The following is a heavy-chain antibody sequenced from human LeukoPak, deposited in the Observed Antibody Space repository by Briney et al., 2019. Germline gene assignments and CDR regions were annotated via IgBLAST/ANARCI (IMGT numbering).Heavy chain of an antibody. D-gene: IGHD5-18*01. Sequence: PSETLSLTCTVSGGSASSGSYYWSWIRQPPGKGLEWIGYIYYSGSTNYNPSLKSRVTISVDTSKNQFSLKLSSVTAADTAVYYCARVDTAMAGDYWGQGTLVTVSS. V-gene: IGHV4-61*01. J-gene: IGHJ4*02. CDR3: ARVDTAMAGDY. CDR2: IYYSGST. CDR1: GGSASSGSYY.